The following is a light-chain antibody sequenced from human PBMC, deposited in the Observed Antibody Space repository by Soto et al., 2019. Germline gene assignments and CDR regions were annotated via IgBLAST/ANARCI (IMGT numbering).Light chain of an antibody. CDR2: LGS. V-gene: IGKV2-28*01. J-gene: IGKJ1*01. CDR1: QSLLHSNGYNY. Sequence: DIVMTQSPLSLPVTPGEPASISCRSSQSLLHSNGYNYLDWYLQQPGQSPQLLIYLGSNRASGVPDRFSGSGSGTDFTLKISRVEAEDVGVYYCMQALQTWTFGQGTKVDI. CDR3: MQALQTWT.